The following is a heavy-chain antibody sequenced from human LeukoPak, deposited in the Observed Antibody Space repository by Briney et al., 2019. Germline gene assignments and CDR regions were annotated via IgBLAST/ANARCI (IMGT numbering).Heavy chain of an antibody. CDR3: ARDSSGYLESFDY. V-gene: IGHV4-4*07. CDR1: GDSMNNYF. J-gene: IGHJ4*02. D-gene: IGHD3-22*01. CDR2: IFATGNT. Sequence: KTSETLSLTCTVSGDSMNNYFWSWIRQPAGKGLEWIGRIFATGNTNYNPSLKSRVTMSVGTSKNQFSLDLSSVTAADTAVYFCARDSSGYLESFDYWGQGTLVTVSS.